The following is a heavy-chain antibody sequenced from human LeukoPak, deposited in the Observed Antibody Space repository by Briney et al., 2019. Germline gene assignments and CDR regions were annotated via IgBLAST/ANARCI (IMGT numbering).Heavy chain of an antibody. Sequence: GGSLRLSCAASGFTFRSYGMHWVRQAPGKGLEWVAFIRYDGSNKYYADSVKGRFTISRDNSKNTLYLQMNSLRVEDTAVYYCAKGGDYIDYYYMDVWGKGTMVTVSS. CDR2: IRYDGSNK. CDR1: GFTFRSYG. J-gene: IGHJ6*03. CDR3: AKGGDYIDYYYMDV. V-gene: IGHV3-30*02. D-gene: IGHD4-17*01.